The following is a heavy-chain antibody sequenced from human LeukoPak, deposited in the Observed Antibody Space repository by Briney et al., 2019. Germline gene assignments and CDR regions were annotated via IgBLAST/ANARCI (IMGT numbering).Heavy chain of an antibody. V-gene: IGHV1-2*02. D-gene: IGHD3-22*01. J-gene: IGHJ5*02. CDR2: MNPYSGGT. CDR1: GYTFTGYY. Sequence: ASVKVSCKASGYTFTGYYMHWVRQAPGQGLEWMGWMNPYSGGTNYAQKFQGRVTMTRNTSITTAYMELSSLRSEDTAVYYCARMHYYDSSGDNWFDPWGQGTLVTVSS. CDR3: ARMHYYDSSGDNWFDP.